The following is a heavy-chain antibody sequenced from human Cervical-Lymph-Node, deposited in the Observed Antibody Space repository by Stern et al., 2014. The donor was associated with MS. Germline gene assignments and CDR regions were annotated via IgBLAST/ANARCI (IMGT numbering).Heavy chain of an antibody. Sequence: QVQLQESGPGLVKSSETLSLTCTVSGGSITSRGYFWGWIRQSPGKGLEWIGSLSDSGSTYYNPSLKSRVNISVHTSKSQFSLTLSSVTAADTAVYYCARLRISAGDYWGQGVLVTVSS. J-gene: IGHJ4*02. CDR2: LSDSGST. CDR1: GGSITSRGYF. V-gene: IGHV4-39*01. D-gene: IGHD6-13*01. CDR3: ARLRISAGDY.